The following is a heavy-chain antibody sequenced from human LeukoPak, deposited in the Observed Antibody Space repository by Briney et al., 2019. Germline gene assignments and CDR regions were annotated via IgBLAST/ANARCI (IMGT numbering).Heavy chain of an antibody. CDR2: ISGSGGST. D-gene: IGHD2-2*02. J-gene: IGHJ6*02. Sequence: PAGGSLRLSCAASGFTFSSYAMSWVRQAPGKGLEWVSAISGSGGSTYYADSVKGRFTISRDNSKNTLYLQMNSLRAEDTAVYYCARRDIVVVPGAIPGFMDVWGQGTTVTVSS. CDR3: ARRDIVVVPGAIPGFMDV. CDR1: GFTFSSYA. V-gene: IGHV3-23*01.